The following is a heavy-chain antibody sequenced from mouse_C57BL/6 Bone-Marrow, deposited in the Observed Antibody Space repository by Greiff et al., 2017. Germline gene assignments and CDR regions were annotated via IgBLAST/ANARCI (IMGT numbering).Heavy chain of an antibody. V-gene: IGHV3-6*01. J-gene: IGHJ1*03. CDR3: ARGIAIYYGSTWYFDV. CDR2: ISYDGSN. Sequence: EVKLMESGPGLVKPSQSLSLTCSVTGYSITSGYYWNWIRQFPGNKLEWMGYISYDGSNNYNPSLKNRISITRDTSKNQFFLKLNSVTTEDTATYYCARGIAIYYGSTWYFDVWGTGTTVTVSS. CDR1: GYSITSGYY. D-gene: IGHD1-1*01.